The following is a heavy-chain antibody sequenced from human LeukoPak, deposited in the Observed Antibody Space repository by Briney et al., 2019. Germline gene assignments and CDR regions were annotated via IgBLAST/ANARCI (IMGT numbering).Heavy chain of an antibody. CDR1: AFTFSDHS. Sequence: GGSLRLSCAASAFTFSDHSMHWVRQAPGKGLERVSSIAYDSSNTYYADSVKGRFTISRDNSKNTLYLQLSSLRIEDTAVYYCARVGGGNYHPLDYWGQGTLVTVSS. D-gene: IGHD1-26*01. CDR2: IAYDSSNT. CDR3: ARVGGGNYHPLDY. V-gene: IGHV3-30-3*01. J-gene: IGHJ4*02.